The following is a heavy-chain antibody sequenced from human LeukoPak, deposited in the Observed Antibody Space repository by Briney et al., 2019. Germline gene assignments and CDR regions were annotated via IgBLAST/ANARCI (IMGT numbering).Heavy chain of an antibody. D-gene: IGHD1-26*01. CDR3: ARSVSGSYSGFDY. CDR2: IGTAGDT. V-gene: IGHV3-13*01. Sequence: GGSLRLSCAASGFTFSSYDMHWVRRATGKGLEWVSAIGTAGDTYYPGSVKGRFTISRENAKNSLYLQMNSLRAGDTAVYYCARSVSGSYSGFDYWGQGTLVTVSS. J-gene: IGHJ4*02. CDR1: GFTFSSYD.